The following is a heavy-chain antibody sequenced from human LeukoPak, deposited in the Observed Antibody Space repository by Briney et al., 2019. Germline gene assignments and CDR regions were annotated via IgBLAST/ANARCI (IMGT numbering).Heavy chain of an antibody. CDR2: INHSGST. CDR3: ARVRRDGYNSPDY. CDR1: GGSFGGYS. J-gene: IGHJ4*02. V-gene: IGHV4-34*01. D-gene: IGHD5-24*01. Sequence: SETLSLTCAVYGGSFGGYSWGGIRQPQGKGLEWIGEINHSGSTNYNPSLKSRVTISVDTSKNQFSLKLSSVTAADTAVYYCARVRRDGYNSPDYWGQGTLVTVSS.